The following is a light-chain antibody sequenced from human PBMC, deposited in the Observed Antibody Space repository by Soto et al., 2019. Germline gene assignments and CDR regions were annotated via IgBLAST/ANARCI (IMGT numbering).Light chain of an antibody. CDR2: EVS. CDR3: SSYTGSSLYV. Sequence: QSVLTQPASVSGSPGQSITISCTGTSSDFGGYNYVPWYQQHPGKAPKLMIYEVSNRPSGVSNRFSGSKSGNTASLTISGLQAEDEADYYCSSYTGSSLYVFGTGTKVTVL. J-gene: IGLJ1*01. CDR1: SSDFGGYNY. V-gene: IGLV2-14*01.